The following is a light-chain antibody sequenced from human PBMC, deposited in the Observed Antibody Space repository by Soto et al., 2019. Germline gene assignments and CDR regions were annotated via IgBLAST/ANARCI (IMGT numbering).Light chain of an antibody. CDR3: QTWVTGIHI. V-gene: IGLV4-69*01. CDR2: LNSDGSH. Sequence: QLVLTQSPSASASLGASVKLTCTLSSGHSNYAIAWHQQQPEKGPRFLMKLNSDGSHSKGDGIPDRVSGSSSGAERYLTISTLQSEDEADYYCQTWVTGIHIFGGGTKVTVL. J-gene: IGLJ2*01. CDR1: SGHSNYA.